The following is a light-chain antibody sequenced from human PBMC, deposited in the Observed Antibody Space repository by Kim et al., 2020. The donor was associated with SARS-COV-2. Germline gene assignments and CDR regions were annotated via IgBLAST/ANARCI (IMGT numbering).Light chain of an antibody. Sequence: SVSPGQTARFTYSGDKLGDIYVCWYRQKPGQSPVVLIYHDIKRPSGIPERFSGSNSGNTATLTISGTRAMDGADYYCQTWDSNTAIFGGGTKLTVL. J-gene: IGLJ2*01. V-gene: IGLV3-1*01. CDR2: HDI. CDR1: KLGDIY. CDR3: QTWDSNTAI.